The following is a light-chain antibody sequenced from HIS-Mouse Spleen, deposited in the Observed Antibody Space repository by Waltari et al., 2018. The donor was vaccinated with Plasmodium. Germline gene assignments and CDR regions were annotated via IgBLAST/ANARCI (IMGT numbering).Light chain of an antibody. CDR1: VLAKKKY. Sequence: SYELTQPSSVSVSPGQTARITCSGDVLAKKKYARWFQQKPGQAPVLVIYKDRERPSGIPGRFSGSSSGTTVTLTISGAQVEDEADYYCYSAADNNWVFGGGTKLTVL. V-gene: IGLV3-27*01. CDR3: YSAADNNWV. J-gene: IGLJ3*02. CDR2: KDR.